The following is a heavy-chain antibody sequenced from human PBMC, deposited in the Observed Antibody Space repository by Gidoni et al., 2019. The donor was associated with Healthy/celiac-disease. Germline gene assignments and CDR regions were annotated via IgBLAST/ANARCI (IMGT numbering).Heavy chain of an antibody. D-gene: IGHD3-10*01. V-gene: IGHV4-59*01. CDR2: IYYSGST. J-gene: IGHJ6*03. CDR3: ARDNRGGGSGRGYYYYYMDV. Sequence: QVQLQESGPGLVKPSETLSLTCTVSGGSISSYYWSWIRQPPGKGLECIGYIYYSGSTNYTPSLKSRVTISVDTSKNQFSLKLSSVTAADTAVYYCARDNRGGGSGRGYYYYYMDVWGKGTTVTVSS. CDR1: GGSISSYY.